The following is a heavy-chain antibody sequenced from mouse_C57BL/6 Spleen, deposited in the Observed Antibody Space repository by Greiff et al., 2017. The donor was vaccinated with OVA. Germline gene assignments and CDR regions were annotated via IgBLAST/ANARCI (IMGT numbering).Heavy chain of an antibody. CDR2: INYDGSST. D-gene: IGHD2-5*01. J-gene: IGHJ3*01. CDR3: ARGAYYSTPWFAY. Sequence: EVKLVESEGGLVQPGSSMKLSCTASGFTFSDYYMAWVRQVPEKGLEWVANINYDGSSTYYLDSLKSRFIISRDNAKNILYLQMSSLKSEDTATYYCARGAYYSTPWFAYWGQGTLVTVSA. V-gene: IGHV5-16*01. CDR1: GFTFSDYY.